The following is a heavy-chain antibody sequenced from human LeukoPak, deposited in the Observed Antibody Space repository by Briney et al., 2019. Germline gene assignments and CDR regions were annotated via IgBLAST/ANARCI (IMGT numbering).Heavy chain of an antibody. CDR1: GYTFTSYG. D-gene: IGHD2-15*01. J-gene: IGHJ4*02. CDR3: ARDPTGYCSGGSCYSGPVDY. V-gene: IGHV1-18*01. Sequence: ASVKVSCKASGYTFTSYGTSWVRQAPGQGLEWMGWISAYNGNTNYAQKLQGRVTMTTDTSTSTAYMELRSLRSDDTAVYYCARDPTGYCSGGSCYSGPVDYWGQGTLVTVSS. CDR2: ISAYNGNT.